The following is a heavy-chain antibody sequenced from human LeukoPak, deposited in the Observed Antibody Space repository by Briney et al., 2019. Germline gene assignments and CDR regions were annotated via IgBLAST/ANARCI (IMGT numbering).Heavy chain of an antibody. CDR1: GYTFTGYY. J-gene: IGHJ4*02. Sequence: ASVKVSCKASGYTFTGYYMHWVRQAPGQGLEWMGWINPNSGGTNYAQKFQGRVTMTRDTSISTAYMELSRLRSEDTAVYYCARVSYDSSGYFDYFDYWGQGTLVTVSS. CDR2: INPNSGGT. V-gene: IGHV1-2*02. CDR3: ARVSYDSSGYFDYFDY. D-gene: IGHD3-22*01.